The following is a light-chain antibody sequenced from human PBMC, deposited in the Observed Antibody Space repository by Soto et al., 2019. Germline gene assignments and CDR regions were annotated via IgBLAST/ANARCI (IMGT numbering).Light chain of an antibody. CDR2: KVS. Sequence: QSALTQPASVSGSPGQSITISCTGTSSDVGHPYNYVSWYQQHPGKAPKLLIFKVSNRPSGISGRFSGSQSGNTASLTISGLQAEDEADYYCMSYIDSTSTHWVLGGGTKVTVL. CDR3: MSYIDSTSTHWV. J-gene: IGLJ3*02. V-gene: IGLV2-14*03. CDR1: SSDVGHPYNY.